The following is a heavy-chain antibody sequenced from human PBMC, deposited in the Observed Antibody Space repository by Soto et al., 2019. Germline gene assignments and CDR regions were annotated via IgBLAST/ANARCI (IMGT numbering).Heavy chain of an antibody. CDR2: ISGSGGST. V-gene: IGHV3-23*01. Sequence: EVQLLESGGGLVQPGGSLRLSCAASGFTFSSYAMSWVRQAPGKGLEWVSAISGSGGSTYYADSVKGRFTISRDNSKNTLYLHMNILRAEDTAVYYCALLGLVATVRFDYWGQGTLVTVSS. CDR1: GFTFSSYA. D-gene: IGHD5-12*01. J-gene: IGHJ4*02. CDR3: ALLGLVATVRFDY.